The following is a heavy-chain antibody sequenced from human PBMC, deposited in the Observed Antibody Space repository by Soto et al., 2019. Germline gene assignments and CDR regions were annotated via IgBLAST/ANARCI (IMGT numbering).Heavy chain of an antibody. CDR2: IIPLFATV. D-gene: IGHD2-21*01. V-gene: IGHV1-69*06. CDR1: GGTHNNYA. CDR3: TMWWDPVRYQDYGVDF. Sequence: QVQLLQSGSEVRKPGSSVKVSCKASGGTHNNYAFTWVRQARGQGLEWVGGIIPLFATVVYAQRFEGRVTISAEKSTSTAYMELTNLSFDDTAVYYCTMWWDPVRYQDYGVDFWGQGTAIPVSS. J-gene: IGHJ6*02.